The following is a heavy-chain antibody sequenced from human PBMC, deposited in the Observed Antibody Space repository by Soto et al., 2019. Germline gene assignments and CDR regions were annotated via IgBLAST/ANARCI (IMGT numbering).Heavy chain of an antibody. V-gene: IGHV4-4*02. CDR2: ISHSGST. CDR1: GASISSSNW. J-gene: IGHJ6*02. D-gene: IGHD1-20*01. Sequence: PSETLSLTCVVSGASISSSNWWSWVRQTPGKELEWIGEISHSGSTNYNPSLKSRLTISIDKSKNHFSVKLSSVTAADTAVYYYARHISYYYCGMDVWGQGTTVTVSS. CDR3: ARHISYYYCGMDV.